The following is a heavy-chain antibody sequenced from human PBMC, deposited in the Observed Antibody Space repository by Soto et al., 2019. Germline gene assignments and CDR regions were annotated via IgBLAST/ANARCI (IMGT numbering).Heavy chain of an antibody. CDR1: GFTFSSYG. V-gene: IGHV3-30*18. Sequence: GGSLRLSCAASGFTFSSYGMHWVRQAQGKGLEWVAVISYDGSNKYYADSVKGRFTISRDNSKNTLYLQMNSLRAEDTAVYYCAKAKAAAGTKDGMDVWGQGTTVTVSS. CDR2: ISYDGSNK. J-gene: IGHJ6*02. CDR3: AKAKAAAGTKDGMDV. D-gene: IGHD6-13*01.